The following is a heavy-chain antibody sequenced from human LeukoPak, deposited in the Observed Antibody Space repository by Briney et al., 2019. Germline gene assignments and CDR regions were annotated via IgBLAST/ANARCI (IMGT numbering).Heavy chain of an antibody. CDR3: ARGYGLGSYIDF. CDR2: ITPSVGST. Sequence: ASVKVSCKASGYAFSTYYIHWVGQAPGQGLAWMGIITPSVGSTTYAQNFQGRVTMTRDMSTSTVHMELSSLGSKDTAVYYCARGYGLGSYIDFWGQGTLVTVSS. J-gene: IGHJ4*02. V-gene: IGHV1-46*01. D-gene: IGHD3-10*01. CDR1: GYAFSTYY.